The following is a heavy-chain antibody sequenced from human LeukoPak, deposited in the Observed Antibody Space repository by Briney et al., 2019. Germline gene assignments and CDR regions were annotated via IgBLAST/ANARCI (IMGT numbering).Heavy chain of an antibody. V-gene: IGHV1-18*01. D-gene: IGHD4-17*01. CDR3: ARVTQTDYDFDY. J-gene: IGHJ4*02. Sequence: GASVKVSCKASGGTFSSYAISWVRQAPGQGLEWMGWISAYNGNTDYAQKLQGRVTMTTDTSTSTAYMELRSLRSDDTAVYYSARVTQTDYDFDYWGQGTLVTVSS. CDR1: GGTFSSYA. CDR2: ISAYNGNT.